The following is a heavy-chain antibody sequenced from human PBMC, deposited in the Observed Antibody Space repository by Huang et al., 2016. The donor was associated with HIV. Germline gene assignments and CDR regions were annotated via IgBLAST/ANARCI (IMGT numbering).Heavy chain of an antibody. J-gene: IGHJ3*02. CDR1: GYTFTSYG. CDR2: IIASSGDT. D-gene: IGHD3-22*01. V-gene: IGHV1-18*01. Sequence: QIQLMQSGPELKQPGASVKVSCKDSGYTFTSYGITWVRQAPGQGPEWMACIIASSGDTEYAQKFQGRVTLTTDTSTNIAYMELRSLRSDYTAKYYCARDPKYHRIGYYRQRRGIDIWGQGTMVIVSS. CDR3: ARDPKYHRIGYYRQRRGIDI.